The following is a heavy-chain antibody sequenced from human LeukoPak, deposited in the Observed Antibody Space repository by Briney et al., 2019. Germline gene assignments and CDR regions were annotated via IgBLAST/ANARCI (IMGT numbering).Heavy chain of an antibody. V-gene: IGHV3-48*03. CDR2: ISSSGSTI. Sequence: SGASLRLSCAASGFTFSSYEMNWVRQAPGKGLEWVSYISSSGSTIYYADSVKGRFTISRDNAKNSLYLQMNSLRAEDTAVYYCARDSRQLGYCSGGSCYEDYYYYMDVWGKGTTVTISS. D-gene: IGHD2-15*01. CDR1: GFTFSSYE. J-gene: IGHJ6*03. CDR3: ARDSRQLGYCSGGSCYEDYYYYMDV.